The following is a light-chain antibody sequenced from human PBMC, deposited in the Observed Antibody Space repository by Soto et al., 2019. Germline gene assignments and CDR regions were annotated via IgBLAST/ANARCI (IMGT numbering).Light chain of an antibody. CDR3: QSYDNSLSGWM. CDR2: GNS. V-gene: IGLV1-40*01. Sequence: QSVLTQPPSVSGAPGQRITISCSGSNTNIGAGYGVHWYQQVPGTAPKLLIYGNSNRPSGVPDRFSGSKSGTSASLAITGLQAEDEADYYCQSYDNSLSGWMFGGGTQLTVL. J-gene: IGLJ3*02. CDR1: NTNIGAGYG.